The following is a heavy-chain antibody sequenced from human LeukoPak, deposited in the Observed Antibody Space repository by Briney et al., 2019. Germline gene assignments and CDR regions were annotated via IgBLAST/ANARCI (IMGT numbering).Heavy chain of an antibody. CDR3: ARDNYYDSSGYYLYYFDY. CDR1: GISIGDYA. V-gene: IGHV3-49*03. Sequence: GGSLRLSCTASGISIGDYAMSWFRQAPGKGLEWVSLIRSKAYGGTTEYAASVEGRFTISRDNSKNTLYLQMNSLRAEDTAVYYCARDNYYDSSGYYLYYFDYWGQGTLVTVSS. D-gene: IGHD3-22*01. J-gene: IGHJ4*02. CDR2: IRSKAYGGTT.